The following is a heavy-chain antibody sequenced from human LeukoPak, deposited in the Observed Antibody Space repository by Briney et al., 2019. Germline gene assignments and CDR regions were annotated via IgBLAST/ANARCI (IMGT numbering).Heavy chain of an antibody. J-gene: IGHJ4*02. CDR2: IYYSGST. D-gene: IGHD1-26*01. Sequence: SETPSLTCTVSGGSISSYYWSWIRQPPGKGLEWIGYIYYSGSTNYNPSLKSRVTISVDTSKNQFSLKLSSVTAADTAVYYCARGLKNSGSYPDYWGQGTLVTVSS. V-gene: IGHV4-59*01. CDR3: ARGLKNSGSYPDY. CDR1: GGSISSYY.